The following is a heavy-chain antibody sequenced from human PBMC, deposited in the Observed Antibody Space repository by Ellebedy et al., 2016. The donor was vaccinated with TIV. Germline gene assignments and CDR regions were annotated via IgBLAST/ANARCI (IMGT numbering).Heavy chain of an antibody. D-gene: IGHD6-19*01. V-gene: IGHV2-70*11. J-gene: IGHJ4*02. CDR2: IDWDDDK. CDR3: ARTDGSGWAFDS. CDR1: GFSLSTTRVS. Sequence: SGPTLVKPTQTLTLTCTLSGFSLSTTRVSVSWIRQPPGKALEWLACIDWDDDKYFNTSLRTRLTISKDTSKNQVVLTMTNMDPVDTATYYCARTDGSGWAFDSWGQGTLVTVSS.